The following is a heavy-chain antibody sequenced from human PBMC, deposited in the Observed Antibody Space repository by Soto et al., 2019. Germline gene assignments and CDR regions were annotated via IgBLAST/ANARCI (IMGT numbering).Heavy chain of an antibody. Sequence: SQTLSLTCAISGDSVSSNSAAWNWIRQSPSRGLEWLGRTYYRSKWYNDYAVSVKSRININPDTYKNQFSLQLNSVTPEDRAVYYCERGFSTIRGWLLDWFDPCGQGTLVAFSS. V-gene: IGHV6-1*01. D-gene: IGHD6-19*01. CDR1: GDSVSSNSAA. CDR3: ERGFSTIRGWLLDWFDP. CDR2: TYYRSKWYN. J-gene: IGHJ5*02.